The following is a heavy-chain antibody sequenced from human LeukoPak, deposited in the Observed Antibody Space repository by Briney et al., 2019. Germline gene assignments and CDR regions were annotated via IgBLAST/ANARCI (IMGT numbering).Heavy chain of an antibody. V-gene: IGHV4-34*01. CDR3: ARRSRLWLEENAFDT. CDR2: INHSGST. J-gene: IGHJ3*02. Sequence: SSETLSLTCAVYGGSFSGYYWSWIRQPPGKGLEWIGEINHSGSTNYNPSLKSRVTISVDTSKNQFSLKLSSVTAADTAVYYCARRSRLWLEENAFDTWGQGTMVTVSS. CDR1: GGSFSGYY. D-gene: IGHD3-10*01.